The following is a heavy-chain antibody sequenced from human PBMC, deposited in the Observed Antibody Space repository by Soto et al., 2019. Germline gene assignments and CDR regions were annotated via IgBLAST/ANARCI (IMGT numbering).Heavy chain of an antibody. J-gene: IGHJ6*03. CDR2: IYYSGST. CDR3: ARGNHDYSNYYMDV. CDR1: GGSISSYD. Sequence: SETLCLPCTVSGGSISSYDGSWIRQPPGKGLEWIGYIYYSGSTNYNPSLKSRVTISVDTSKNQFSLKLSSVTAEDTAVYYCARGNHDYSNYYMDVWGKGPTVTVSS. V-gene: IGHV4-59*01. D-gene: IGHD4-4*01.